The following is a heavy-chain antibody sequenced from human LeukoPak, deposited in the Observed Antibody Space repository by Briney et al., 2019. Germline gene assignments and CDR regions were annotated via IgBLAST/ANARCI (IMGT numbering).Heavy chain of an antibody. CDR2: ISSSSSYI. CDR3: ARSEYSGSYSPFDY. J-gene: IGHJ4*02. D-gene: IGHD1-26*01. CDR1: GFTFSSYS. V-gene: IGHV3-21*01. Sequence: PGGSLRLSCAASGFTFSSYSMNWVRQAPGKGLEWVSSISSSSSYIYYADSVKGRFTISRDNAKKSLYLQMNSRRAEDTAVYYCARSEYSGSYSPFDYLGQGTLVTVSS.